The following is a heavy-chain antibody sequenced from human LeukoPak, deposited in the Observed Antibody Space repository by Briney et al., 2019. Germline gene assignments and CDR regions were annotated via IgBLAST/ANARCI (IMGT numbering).Heavy chain of an antibody. J-gene: IGHJ4*02. D-gene: IGHD5-18*01. V-gene: IGHV1-69*04. CDR1: GGTFSSYA. CDR3: ARGGVTWIQLWKYYFDY. CDR2: IIPILGIA. Sequence: ASVKVSCKASGGTFSSYAISWVRQAPGQGLEWMGRIIPILGIANYAQKFQGRVTITADKSTSTAYMELSSLRSEDTAVYYCARGGVTWIQLWKYYFDYWGQGTLVTVSS.